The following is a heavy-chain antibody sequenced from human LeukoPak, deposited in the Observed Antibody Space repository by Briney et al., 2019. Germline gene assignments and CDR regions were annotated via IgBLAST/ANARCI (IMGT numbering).Heavy chain of an antibody. J-gene: IGHJ6*03. V-gene: IGHV3-66*02. D-gene: IGHD6-13*01. CDR1: GVTVSSNY. CDR2: IYSGVIT. Sequence: PGGSLRLSGAASGVTVSSNYMSGGRQAPGKGLGWGSGIYSGVITYYEHSVNGRFTISRENSKNTLYLQMNSLRAEDTAVYYCARDLRYSSSWYLAYYMDVWGKGTTVTVSS. CDR3: ARDLRYSSSWYLAYYMDV.